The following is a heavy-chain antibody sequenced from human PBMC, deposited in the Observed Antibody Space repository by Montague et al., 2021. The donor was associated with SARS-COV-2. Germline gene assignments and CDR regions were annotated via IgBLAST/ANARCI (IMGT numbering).Heavy chain of an antibody. Sequence: SETLSLTCTVSGASISRSSHYWGWIRQPPGKGLEWIGYIYYSGNTHYNPSLKSRVTISVDTSKNQFSLTLSSVTAADTDIYYCARQGNSGNLIDYWGQGTLVTVSS. CDR1: GASISRSSHY. CDR3: ARQGNSGNLIDY. J-gene: IGHJ4*02. D-gene: IGHD3-10*01. V-gene: IGHV4-39*01. CDR2: IYYSGNT.